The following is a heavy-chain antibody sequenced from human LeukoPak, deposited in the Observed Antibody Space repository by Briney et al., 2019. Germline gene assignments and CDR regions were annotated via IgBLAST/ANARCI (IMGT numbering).Heavy chain of an antibody. D-gene: IGHD2/OR15-2a*01. J-gene: IGHJ3*02. V-gene: IGHV3-11*04. CDR3: ARAFLDGFDI. Sequence: GGSLRLSCAASGFTFSDYFMTWIRQAPGKGLGWVSYISSSGNAVYHADSVKGRLTISRDNAKNSLYLQLNSLRAEDTAVYYCARAFLDGFDIWGQGTMVTVSS. CDR1: GFTFSDYF. CDR2: ISSSGNAV.